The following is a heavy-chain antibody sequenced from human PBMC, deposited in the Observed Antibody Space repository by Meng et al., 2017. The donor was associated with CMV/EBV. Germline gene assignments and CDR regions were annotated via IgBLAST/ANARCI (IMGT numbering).Heavy chain of an antibody. Sequence: GGSLRLSCAASGFTFDDYTMHWVRQAPGKGLEWVSLISWDGGSTYYADSVKGRFTISRDNSKNSLYLQMNSLRDEDTALYYCARDNNWNSFDYWGQGTLVTVSS. CDR2: ISWDGGST. CDR3: ARDNNWNSFDY. V-gene: IGHV3-43*01. J-gene: IGHJ4*02. CDR1: GFTFDDYT. D-gene: IGHD1-20*01.